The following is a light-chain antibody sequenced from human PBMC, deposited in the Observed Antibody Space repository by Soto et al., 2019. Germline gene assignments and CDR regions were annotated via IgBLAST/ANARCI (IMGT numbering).Light chain of an antibody. CDR3: QQYNNGPLT. CDR1: QSVSNN. CDR2: FAS. J-gene: IGKJ4*01. V-gene: IGKV3-15*01. Sequence: EIVMTQSPATLSVSPGERATLSCRASQSVSNNLAWYQQKPGQAPRLLIYFASTRATGIPARFSGSGSGTELTLTISSLQSEDFAVYYCQQYNNGPLTFGGGTKVEIK.